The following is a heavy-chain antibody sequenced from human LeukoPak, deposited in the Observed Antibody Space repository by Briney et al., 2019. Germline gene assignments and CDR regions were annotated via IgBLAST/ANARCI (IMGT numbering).Heavy chain of an antibody. CDR1: GFTFSTYD. CDR3: AGYGDYPY. CDR2: FSSSSTI. J-gene: IGHJ4*02. Sequence: PGGSLRLSCAASGFTFSTYDMHWVRQAPGEGLEWVSYFSSSSTIYYADSVKGRFTISRDNAKNSLYLQMNSLRAEDTAVYYCAGYGDYPYWGKGTLVTVSS. D-gene: IGHD4-17*01. V-gene: IGHV3-48*01.